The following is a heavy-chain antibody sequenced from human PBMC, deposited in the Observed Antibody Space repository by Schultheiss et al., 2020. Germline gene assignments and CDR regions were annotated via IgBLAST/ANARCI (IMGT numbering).Heavy chain of an antibody. CDR3: ARGDYDFWSGYYAFDY. CDR1: GFTVSSNY. CDR2: IYSGGST. Sequence: GGSLRLSCAASGFTVSSNYMSWVRQAPGKGLEWVSVIYSGGSTYYADSVKGRFTISRDNSKNTLYLQMNSLRAEDTAVYYCARGDYDFWSGYYAFDYWGQGTLVTVSS. V-gene: IGHV3-53*01. D-gene: IGHD3-3*01. J-gene: IGHJ4*02.